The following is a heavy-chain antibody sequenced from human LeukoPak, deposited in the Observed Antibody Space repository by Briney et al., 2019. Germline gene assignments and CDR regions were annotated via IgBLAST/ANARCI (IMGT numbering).Heavy chain of an antibody. CDR1: GYTFTSYG. D-gene: IGHD3-10*01. Sequence: ASVKVSCKASGYTFTSYGIRWVRQAPGQGLEWMGWISAYNGNTNYAQKLQGRVTMTTDTSTSTAYMELRSLRSDDTAVYYCARDRAMVRGVIITFPPDYWGQGTLVTVSS. CDR3: ARDRAMVRGVIITFPPDY. CDR2: ISAYNGNT. V-gene: IGHV1-18*04. J-gene: IGHJ4*02.